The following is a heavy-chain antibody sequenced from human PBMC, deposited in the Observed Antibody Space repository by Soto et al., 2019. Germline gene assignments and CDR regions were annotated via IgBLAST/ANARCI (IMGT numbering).Heavy chain of an antibody. CDR2: VSHDGSNT. J-gene: IGHJ4*02. CDR1: GFKFSDFG. D-gene: IGHD3-10*01. V-gene: IGHV3-30*18. Sequence: QIRLEESGGGAVQIGRSLTLSCEASGFKFSDFGMYWVRQAPDRGMEWVAVVSHDGSNTYYSDSVRGRFIISRDNAKNTVSLQMYSLRPGDTAMYFCAKDHTVQGAFAHWGRGTLVIVSS. CDR3: AKDHTVQGAFAH.